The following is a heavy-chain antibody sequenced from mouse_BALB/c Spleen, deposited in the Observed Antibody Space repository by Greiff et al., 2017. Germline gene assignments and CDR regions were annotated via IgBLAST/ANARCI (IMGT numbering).Heavy chain of an antibody. CDR1: GYTFTSYW. Sequence: VQLQQPGAELVKPGASVKLSCKASGYTFTSYWMHWVKQRPGQGLEWIGEINPSNGRTNYNQKFKDKATLTADKSSSTAYMQLSSLTSEDSAVYYCARKRGYDGAWFAYWGQGTLVTVSA. CDR2: INPSNGRT. J-gene: IGHJ3*01. D-gene: IGHD2-14*01. CDR3: ARKRGYDGAWFAY. V-gene: IGHV1S81*02.